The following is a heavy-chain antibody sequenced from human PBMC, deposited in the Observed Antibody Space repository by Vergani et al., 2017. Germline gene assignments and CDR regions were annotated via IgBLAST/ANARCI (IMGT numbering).Heavy chain of an antibody. CDR2: IYYSGST. Sequence: QLQLQESGPGLVKPSAILSLTCSVSGASIRSSNYYLGWIRQPPGKGLEWIASIYYSGSTYYNPSLKSRVTISVDTSKNQFSLKLSSVTAADTAVYFCAGHSTVEWLVKLGWIDPWGQGILVTVSS. CDR1: GASIRSSNYY. CDR3: AGHSTVEWLVKLGWIDP. D-gene: IGHD6-19*01. J-gene: IGHJ5*02. V-gene: IGHV4-39*01.